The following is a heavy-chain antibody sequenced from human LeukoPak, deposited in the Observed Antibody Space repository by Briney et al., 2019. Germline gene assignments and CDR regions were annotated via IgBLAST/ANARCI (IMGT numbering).Heavy chain of an antibody. CDR3: ARDGDYSSSWSIDY. J-gene: IGHJ4*02. CDR2: IIPILGIA. D-gene: IGHD6-13*01. Sequence: SVKVSCKASGGTFSSYAISWVRQAPGQGLEWMGRIIPILGIANYAQKLQGRVTITADKSTSTAYMELSRLRSEDTAVYYCARDGDYSSSWSIDYWGQGTLVTASS. CDR1: GGTFSSYA. V-gene: IGHV1-69*04.